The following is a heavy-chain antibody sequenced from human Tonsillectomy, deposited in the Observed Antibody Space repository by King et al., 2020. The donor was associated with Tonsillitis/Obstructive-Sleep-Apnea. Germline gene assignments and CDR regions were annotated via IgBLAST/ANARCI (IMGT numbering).Heavy chain of an antibody. D-gene: IGHD2-2*01. Sequence: QVQLQQWGAGLLKPSETLSLTCAVYGGSFSGYYLSWIRQPPGKGLEWIGEITHSGSTNYNPSLKSRVTISVETSKNQISLKVSSVTAADTAVYYCARGWDIVVVPAAIDYWGQGTLVTVSS. J-gene: IGHJ4*02. CDR3: ARGWDIVVVPAAIDY. CDR2: ITHSGST. V-gene: IGHV4-34*01. CDR1: GGSFSGYY.